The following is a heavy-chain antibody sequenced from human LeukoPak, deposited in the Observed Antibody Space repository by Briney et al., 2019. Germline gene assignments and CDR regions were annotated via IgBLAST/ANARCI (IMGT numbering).Heavy chain of an antibody. D-gene: IGHD3-10*01. CDR1: GFSVSSNY. V-gene: IGHV3-53*01. CDR2: IYRGGST. J-gene: IGHJ5*02. Sequence: GGSLRLSCAASGFSVSSNYVNWVRQAPGKGLEGVSAIYRGGSTYYADSVRGRFTISRDSSKNTLYLHMNSLRDEDTAVYYCARDRGSGTSNNWFDPWGQGTLVTVSS. CDR3: ARDRGSGTSNNWFDP.